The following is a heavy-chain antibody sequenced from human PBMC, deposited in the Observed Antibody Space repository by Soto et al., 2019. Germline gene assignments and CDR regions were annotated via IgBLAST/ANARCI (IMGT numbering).Heavy chain of an antibody. CDR3: ARGRRDYDILTGARYYYYYDMDV. CDR1: AGSISSGGYY. V-gene: IGHV4-31*11. Sequence: PSETLSLTCAVSAGSISSGGYYWSWLRQHPGKGLEWIGYIYNSGSTYYNPSLKSRVTISVDTSKNQFSLKLSSVTAADTAVYYCARGRRDYDILTGARYYYYYDMDVWGQGTTVTVYS. D-gene: IGHD3-9*01. J-gene: IGHJ6*02. CDR2: IYNSGST.